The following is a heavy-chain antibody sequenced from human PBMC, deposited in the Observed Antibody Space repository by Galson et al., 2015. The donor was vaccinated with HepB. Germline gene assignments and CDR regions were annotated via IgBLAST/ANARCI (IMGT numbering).Heavy chain of an antibody. CDR2: ISTSSTYI. D-gene: IGHD3-16*01. CDR1: GSTFSSYR. Sequence: SLRLSCAASGSTFSSYRMNWVRQALGKGLEWVSSISTSSTYIYYADSVKGRFTISRDNAKNSLYLQMNSLRTEDTAVYYCARDQYYDYVWGSSTSNYYGMDVWGQGTTVSVSS. CDR3: ARDQYYDYVWGSSTSNYYGMDV. J-gene: IGHJ6*02. V-gene: IGHV3-21*01.